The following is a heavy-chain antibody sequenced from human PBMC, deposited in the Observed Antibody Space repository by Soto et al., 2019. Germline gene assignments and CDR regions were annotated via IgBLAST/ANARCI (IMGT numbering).Heavy chain of an antibody. V-gene: IGHV1-69*06. Sequence: SVKGSCKASGATFSSYAISWVRQAPGQGLEWMGGIIPIFGTANYAQKFQGRVTITADKSTSTAYMELSSLRSEDTAVYYCARDLRYRSSSYFYCMDVCRQGTSVTIYS. CDR1: GATFSSYA. CDR2: IIPIFGTA. CDR3: ARDLRYRSSSYFYCMDV. D-gene: IGHD6-6*01. J-gene: IGHJ6*02.